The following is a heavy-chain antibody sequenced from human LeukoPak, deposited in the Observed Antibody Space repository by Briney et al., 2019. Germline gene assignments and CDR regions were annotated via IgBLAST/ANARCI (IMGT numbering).Heavy chain of an antibody. J-gene: IGHJ4*02. Sequence: ASVKVSCKASGGTFSSYAISWVRQAPGQGLEWMGRIIPILGIANYAQKFQGRVTIIADKSTSTAYMELSSLRSEDTAVYYCARARTVDTAMTYYFDYWGQGTLVTVSS. CDR1: GGTFSSYA. CDR2: IIPILGIA. D-gene: IGHD5-18*01. V-gene: IGHV1-69*04. CDR3: ARARTVDTAMTYYFDY.